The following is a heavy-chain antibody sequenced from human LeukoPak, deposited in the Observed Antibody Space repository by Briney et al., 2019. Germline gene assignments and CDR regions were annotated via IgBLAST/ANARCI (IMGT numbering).Heavy chain of an antibody. J-gene: IGHJ3*02. D-gene: IGHD4-23*01. CDR2: VYYSGGT. CDR1: GGSISTYY. V-gene: IGHV4-59*12. CDR3: ARGSITVVPAFDI. Sequence: SETLSLTCTASGGSISTYYWSWIRQPPGKGLEWIAYVYYSGGTNYNPSLKSRGTISVDTSKNQFSLKLSSVTAADTAVYYCARGSITVVPAFDIWGQGTMVTVSS.